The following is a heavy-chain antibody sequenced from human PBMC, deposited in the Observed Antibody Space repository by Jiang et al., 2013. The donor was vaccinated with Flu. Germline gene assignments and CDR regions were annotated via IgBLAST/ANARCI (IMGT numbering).Heavy chain of an antibody. CDR3: AKDGPSNWNDVSYYGMDV. D-gene: IGHD1-1*01. J-gene: IGHJ6*02. V-gene: IGHV3-43*01. CDR2: ISWDGGST. Sequence: VSLISWDGGSTYYADSVKGRFTISRDNSKNSLYLQMNSLRTEDTALYYCAKDGPSNWNDVSYYGMDVWGQGTTVTVSS.